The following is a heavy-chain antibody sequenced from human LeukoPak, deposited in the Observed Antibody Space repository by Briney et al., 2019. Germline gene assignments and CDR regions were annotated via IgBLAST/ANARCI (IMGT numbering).Heavy chain of an antibody. CDR3: VGDLILGWTPGDDFDF. D-gene: IGHD3-16*01. CDR2: INEDATTI. Sequence: PGGSLRLSCAASGFAFSAYWMHWVRQAPGKGLEWVSRINEDATTITYADSVKGRFIISRDNSKKSLYLQMNNLRAEDTAVYYCVGDLILGWTPGDDFDFWGQGTLVIVSS. J-gene: IGHJ4*02. V-gene: IGHV3-74*01. CDR1: GFAFSAYW.